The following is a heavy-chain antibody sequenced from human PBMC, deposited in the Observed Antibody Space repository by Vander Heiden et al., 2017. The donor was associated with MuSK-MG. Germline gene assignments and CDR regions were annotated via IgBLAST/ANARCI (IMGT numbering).Heavy chain of an antibody. CDR2: IIPIFGTA. V-gene: IGHV1-69*06. CDR3: GRAHSIAVAGIFDY. D-gene: IGHD6-19*01. CDR1: EGTFSSYA. J-gene: IGHJ4*02. Sequence: QVQLVQSGAEVKKPGSSVKVACKASEGTFSSYAISWVRQAPGQGLEWMGGIIPIFGTANYAQKFQGRVTITADKSTSTAYMELSSLRSEDTAVYYCGRAHSIAVAGIFDYWGQGTLVTVSS.